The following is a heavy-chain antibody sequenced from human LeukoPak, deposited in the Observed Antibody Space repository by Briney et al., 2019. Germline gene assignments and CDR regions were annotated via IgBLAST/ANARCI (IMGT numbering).Heavy chain of an antibody. D-gene: IGHD2-2*01. CDR2: IYYSGST. J-gene: IGHJ5*02. CDR3: ASRVSDQLLLDNWFDP. V-gene: IGHV4-39*07. Sequence: SETLSLTCTVSGGSISSSSYYWGWIRQPPGKGLEWIGSIYYSGSTYYNPSLKSRVTIPVDTSKNQFSLKLSSVTAADTAVYYCASRVSDQLLLDNWFDPWGQGTLVTVSS. CDR1: GGSISSSSYY.